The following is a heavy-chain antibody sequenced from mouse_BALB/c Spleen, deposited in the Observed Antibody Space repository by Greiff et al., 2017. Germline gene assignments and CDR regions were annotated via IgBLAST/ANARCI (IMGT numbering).Heavy chain of an antibody. D-gene: IGHD2-14*01. CDR1: GFTFSSYA. CDR3: ARDRYDEYFDV. CDR2: ISSGGSYT. Sequence: EVMLVESGGGLVKPGGSLKLSCAASGFTFSSYAMSWVRQSPEKRLEWVAEISSGGSYTYYPDTVTGRFTISRDNAKNTLYLEMSSLRSEDTAMYYCARDRYDEYFDVWGAGTTVTVSS. J-gene: IGHJ1*01. V-gene: IGHV5-9-4*01.